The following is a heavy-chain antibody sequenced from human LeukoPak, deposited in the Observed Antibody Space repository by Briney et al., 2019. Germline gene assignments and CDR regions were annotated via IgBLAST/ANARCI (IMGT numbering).Heavy chain of an antibody. D-gene: IGHD5-24*01. Sequence: GGSLRLSCAASGFTFSSCAMSWVRQAPGKGLEWVSAISGSGGSTYYADSVKGRFTISRDNSKNTLYLQMNSLRAEDTAVYYCAKDHRERWLQFSVAFDIWGQGTMVTVSS. CDR1: GFTFSSCA. V-gene: IGHV3-23*01. J-gene: IGHJ3*02. CDR2: ISGSGGST. CDR3: AKDHRERWLQFSVAFDI.